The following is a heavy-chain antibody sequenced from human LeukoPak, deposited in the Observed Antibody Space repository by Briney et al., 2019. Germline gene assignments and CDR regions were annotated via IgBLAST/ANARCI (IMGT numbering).Heavy chain of an antibody. CDR1: DDSITMYY. Sequence: SETLSLTCSVSDDSITMYYWTWIRQPPGKGLEWIGYVDHTGSTNFNPSLNGRVSISRDTTKNLFSLRLRSVTAADTAVYYCARGQRGIQLWLANWFDPWGQGTLVTVSS. CDR3: ARGQRGIQLWLANWFDP. D-gene: IGHD5-18*01. CDR2: VDHTGST. J-gene: IGHJ5*02. V-gene: IGHV4-59*01.